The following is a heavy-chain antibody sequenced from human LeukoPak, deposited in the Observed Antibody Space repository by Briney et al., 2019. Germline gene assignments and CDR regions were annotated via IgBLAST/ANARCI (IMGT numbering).Heavy chain of an antibody. Sequence: PSETLSLTCTVSGGSISSGGYYWSWIRQHPGKSLEWIGYIYYSGSTYYNPSLKSRVTISVDTSKNQFSLKLSSVTAADTAVYYCARWFRWFGELPKYYFDYWGQGTLVTVSS. V-gene: IGHV4-31*03. CDR3: ARWFRWFGELPKYYFDY. D-gene: IGHD3-10*01. J-gene: IGHJ4*02. CDR1: GGSISSGGYY. CDR2: IYYSGST.